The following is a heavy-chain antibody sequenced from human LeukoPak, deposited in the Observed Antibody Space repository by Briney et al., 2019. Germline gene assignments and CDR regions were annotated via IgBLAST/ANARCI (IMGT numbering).Heavy chain of an antibody. CDR2: ISISTSSI. Sequence: GGSLRLSCAASGFTFSSYNMNWVRQAPGKGLEWVSYISISTSSIYYADSVKGRFTISRDNSKNTLYLQMNSLRAEDTAVYYCARGPTMKMDVWGKGTTVTVSS. D-gene: IGHD3-22*01. V-gene: IGHV3-48*01. CDR3: ARGPTMKMDV. J-gene: IGHJ6*04. CDR1: GFTFSSYN.